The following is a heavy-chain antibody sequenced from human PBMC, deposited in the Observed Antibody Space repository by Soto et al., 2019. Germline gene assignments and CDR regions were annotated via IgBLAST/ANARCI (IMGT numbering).Heavy chain of an antibody. CDR2: ISGRSNTI. Sequence: GGSLRLSYVASGFTFSDYNMNWVRQAPGKGLEWVSFISGRSNTIYYADSVKGRFTISRDNAKNSLYLLMNSLRAEDTAVYYCAREGDGSGFFSDFWGQGTLVTVSS. D-gene: IGHD3-22*01. CDR3: AREGDGSGFFSDF. V-gene: IGHV3-48*01. J-gene: IGHJ4*02. CDR1: GFTFSDYN.